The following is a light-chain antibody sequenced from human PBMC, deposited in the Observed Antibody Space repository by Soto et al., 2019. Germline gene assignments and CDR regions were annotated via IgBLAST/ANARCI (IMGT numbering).Light chain of an antibody. Sequence: EVVLTQSPDTLSVSPGERATLSCRASQSVTNNLAWYQQIPGRAPRLLIHGVSTRATGIPPRFSGSGSGTGFTLTVSSLHSEDSAVYYCQQYDSWPYTFGQGTRLEIK. CDR2: GVS. V-gene: IGKV3-15*01. CDR1: QSVTNN. J-gene: IGKJ2*01. CDR3: QQYDSWPYT.